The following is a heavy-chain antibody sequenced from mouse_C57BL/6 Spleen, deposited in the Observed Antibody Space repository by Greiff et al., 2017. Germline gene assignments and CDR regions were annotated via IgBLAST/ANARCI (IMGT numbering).Heavy chain of an antibody. J-gene: IGHJ2*01. CDR1: GYSITSGYY. Sequence: EVQLVESGPGLVKPSQSLSLTCSVTGYSITSGYYWNWIRQFPGNKLEWMGYISYDGSNNYNPSLKNRISITRDTSKNQFFLKLNSVTTEDTATYYCAQGYFDYWGQGTTLTVSS. CDR3: AQGYFDY. V-gene: IGHV3-6*01. CDR2: ISYDGSN.